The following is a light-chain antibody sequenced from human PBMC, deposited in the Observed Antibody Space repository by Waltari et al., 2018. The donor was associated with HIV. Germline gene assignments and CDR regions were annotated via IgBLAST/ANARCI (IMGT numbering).Light chain of an antibody. Sequence: DIVMIQSPDSLAVSLGERATINCKSSQRVFYNFNNKGYLTLYQQKPRQPPELLIYWASTRESGVPDRVSGSGSGTDFTLTISSLQAEDVAVYYCHQYYTTPYTFGQGTKLEIK. CDR1: QRVFYNFNNKGY. J-gene: IGKJ2*01. CDR3: HQYYTTPYT. CDR2: WAS. V-gene: IGKV4-1*01.